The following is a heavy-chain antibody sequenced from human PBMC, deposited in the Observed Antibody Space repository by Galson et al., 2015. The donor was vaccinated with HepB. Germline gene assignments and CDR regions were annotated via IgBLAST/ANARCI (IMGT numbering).Heavy chain of an antibody. CDR2: IRSKPDGATT. V-gene: IGHV3-15*01. Sequence: SLRLSCAASRFTFNNAWMSWVRQAPGKGLEWVGRIRSKPDGATTDYAAPVKGRFTISRDDSKNTLYLQMNSLKTEDTAVYYCSTAQLSAYYYDTRGFYDYFDYWGQGTLVTVSS. D-gene: IGHD3-22*01. CDR3: STAQLSAYYYDTRGFYDYFDY. J-gene: IGHJ4*02. CDR1: RFTFNNAW.